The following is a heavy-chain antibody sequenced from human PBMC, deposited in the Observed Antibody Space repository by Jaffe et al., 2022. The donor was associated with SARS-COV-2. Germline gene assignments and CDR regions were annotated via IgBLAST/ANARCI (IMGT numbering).Heavy chain of an antibody. CDR3: ARGDSSPSGLGLEWYFDL. Sequence: QVQLQQWGAGLLKPSETLSLTCAVYGGSFSGYYWSWIRQPPGKGLEWIGEINHSGSTNYNPSLKSRVTISVDTSKNQFSLKLSSVTAADTAVYYCARGDSSPSGLGLEWYFDLWGRGTLVTVSS. V-gene: IGHV4-34*01. CDR2: INHSGST. J-gene: IGHJ2*01. D-gene: IGHD6-6*01. CDR1: GGSFSGYY.